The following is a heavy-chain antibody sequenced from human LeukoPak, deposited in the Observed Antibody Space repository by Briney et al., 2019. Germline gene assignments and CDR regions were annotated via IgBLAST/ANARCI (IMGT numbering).Heavy chain of an antibody. V-gene: IGHV3-7*01. Sequence: PGGSLRLSCAASGFTFSSYWMSWVRQAPGKGLEWVANIKQDGSEKYYVDSVKGRFTISRDNAKNSLYPQMNSLRAEDTAVYYCARDGSSIAAAGTVDYWGQGTLVTVSS. J-gene: IGHJ4*02. CDR1: GFTFSSYW. CDR3: ARDGSSIAAAGTVDY. D-gene: IGHD6-13*01. CDR2: IKQDGSEK.